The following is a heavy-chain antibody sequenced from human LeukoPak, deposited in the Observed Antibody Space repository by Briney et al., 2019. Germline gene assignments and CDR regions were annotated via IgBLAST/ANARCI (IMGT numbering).Heavy chain of an antibody. CDR3: ARMCIQLWLDY. Sequence: PSETLSLTCTVSGGSISSSSYYWGWIRQPPGKGLEWIGSIYYSGSTYYNPSLKSRVTISVDTSKNQFSLKLSSVTAADKAVYYCARMCIQLWLDYWGQGTLVTVSS. V-gene: IGHV4-39*01. J-gene: IGHJ4*02. CDR2: IYYSGST. D-gene: IGHD5-18*01. CDR1: GGSISSSSYY.